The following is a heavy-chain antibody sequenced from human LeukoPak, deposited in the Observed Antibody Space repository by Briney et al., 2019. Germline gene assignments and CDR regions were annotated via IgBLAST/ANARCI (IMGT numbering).Heavy chain of an antibody. D-gene: IGHD6-19*01. Sequence: PSETLSLTCAVYGGSFSGYYWSWIRQPPGKGLEWIGEINHSGSTNYNPSLKSRVTISVDTSKNQFSLKLSSVTAADTAVYYCARQQWLSQYYMDVWGKGTTVTISS. V-gene: IGHV4-34*01. J-gene: IGHJ6*03. CDR2: INHSGST. CDR3: ARQQWLSQYYMDV. CDR1: GGSFSGYY.